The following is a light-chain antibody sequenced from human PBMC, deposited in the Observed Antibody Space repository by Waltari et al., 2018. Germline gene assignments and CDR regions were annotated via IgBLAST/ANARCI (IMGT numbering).Light chain of an antibody. CDR2: GAS. CDR3: SSYTTSSAPGV. J-gene: IGLJ1*01. V-gene: IGLV2-14*01. Sequence: HSPLTQPASVSGSPGHSTTRSSSATVSHAGAYDFVSWYQQHPGKAPHLRIFGASNRPSGISNRFSASKSGNTASLTISGLQAEDEADYYCSSYTTSSAPGVFGTGTRVTVL. CDR1: VSHAGAYDF.